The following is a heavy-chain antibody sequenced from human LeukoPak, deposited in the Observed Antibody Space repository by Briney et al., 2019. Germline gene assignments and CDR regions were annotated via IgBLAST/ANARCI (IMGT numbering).Heavy chain of an antibody. CDR3: AKDASGSYLVLGDFDY. CDR1: GFTFSSYA. J-gene: IGHJ4*02. D-gene: IGHD1-26*01. V-gene: IGHV3-23*01. CDR2: ISGSGGST. Sequence: GGSLRLSCAASGFTFSSYAMSWVRQAPGKGLEWVSAISGSGGSTYYADSVKGRFTISRDNSKNTLYLQMNGLRAEDTAVYYCAKDASGSYLVLGDFDYWGQGTLVTVSS.